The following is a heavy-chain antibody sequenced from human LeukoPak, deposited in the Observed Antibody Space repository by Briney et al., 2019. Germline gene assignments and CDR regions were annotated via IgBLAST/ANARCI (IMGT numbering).Heavy chain of an antibody. CDR1: GGSISGYF. CDR3: ARVMVVATTLAWLDP. Sequence: SETLSLTCTVSGGSISGYFWNWIRQPAGKGLEWIWRIYTSGSTTYNPSLKSRVTMSVDTAKNQLSLKLSSVTAADTAVYYCARVMVVATTLAWLDPWGQGTLVTVSS. D-gene: IGHD2-15*01. V-gene: IGHV4-4*07. J-gene: IGHJ5*02. CDR2: IYTSGST.